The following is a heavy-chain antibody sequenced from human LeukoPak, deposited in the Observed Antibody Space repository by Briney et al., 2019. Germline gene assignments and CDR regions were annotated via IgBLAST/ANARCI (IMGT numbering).Heavy chain of an antibody. J-gene: IGHJ4*02. D-gene: IGHD3-22*01. Sequence: GGSLRLSCAASGFTFSSYGMNGVGQAPGKGLEWLSYISSISSSIYYADSVKGRFTIYRDNAKNSLYLEMNSLRDEDTAVYYCARDPWDDVSGFSGDYWGQGTLVTVSS. CDR2: ISSISSSI. CDR1: GFTFSSYG. V-gene: IGHV3-48*02. CDR3: ARDPWDDVSGFSGDY.